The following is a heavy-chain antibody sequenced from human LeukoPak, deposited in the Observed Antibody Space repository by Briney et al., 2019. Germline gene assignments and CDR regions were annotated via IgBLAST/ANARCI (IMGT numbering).Heavy chain of an antibody. J-gene: IGHJ4*02. CDR2: ISAYNGNT. V-gene: IGHV1-8*02. D-gene: IGHD4-17*01. CDR3: ARGQDGDYDY. CDR1: GGTFSSYA. Sequence: ASVKVSCKASGGTFSSYAISWVRQAPGQGLEWMGWISAYNGNTNYAQKFQGRVTMTRNTSISTAYMELSSLRSEDTAVYYCARGQDGDYDYWGQGTLVTVSS.